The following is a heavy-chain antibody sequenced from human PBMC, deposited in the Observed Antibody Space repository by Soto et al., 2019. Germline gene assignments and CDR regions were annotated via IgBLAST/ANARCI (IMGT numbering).Heavy chain of an antibody. J-gene: IGHJ6*02. V-gene: IGHV1-3*01. CDR1: GYTFTSCA. Sequence: QVQLVQSGAEVKKPGASVKVSCKASGYTFTSCAMHWVRQAPGQRLEWMAWINAGNGNTKYSQKFQGRVTITRDTSASTAYMKLSSLRSEDTAVYYCASSYYGSGNPKDYYYGMDVWGQGTTVTVSS. CDR3: ASSYYGSGNPKDYYYGMDV. D-gene: IGHD3-10*01. CDR2: INAGNGNT.